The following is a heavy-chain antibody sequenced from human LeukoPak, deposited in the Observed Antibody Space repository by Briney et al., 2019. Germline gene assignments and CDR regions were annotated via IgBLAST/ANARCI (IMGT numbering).Heavy chain of an antibody. J-gene: IGHJ4*02. CDR3: ARDAGRQSTTWYSDY. CDR1: GFIFSNYG. D-gene: IGHD6-13*01. V-gene: IGHV3-33*01. CDR2: IWYDGSNK. Sequence: GGSLRLSCAASGFIFSNYGMNWVRQAPGKGLEWVASIWYDGSNKNYADSVKGRFTISRDNSKNTMYLQMNSLRAEDTAVYYCARDAGRQSTTWYSDYWGQGTLVTVSS.